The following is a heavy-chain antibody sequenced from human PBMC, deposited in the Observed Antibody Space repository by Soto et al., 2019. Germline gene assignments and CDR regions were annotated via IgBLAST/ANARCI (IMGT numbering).Heavy chain of an antibody. V-gene: IGHV4-59*01. Sequence: PSETLSLTCTVSGGSISSYYWSWSRQPPGKGLEWIGHIYYSGSTNYNPSLKSRVTISVDTSKNQFSLKLSSVTAADTAVYYCARTHGDYTAFDYWGQGTLVTVSS. CDR3: ARTHGDYTAFDY. CDR1: GGSISSYY. CDR2: IYYSGST. J-gene: IGHJ4*02. D-gene: IGHD4-17*01.